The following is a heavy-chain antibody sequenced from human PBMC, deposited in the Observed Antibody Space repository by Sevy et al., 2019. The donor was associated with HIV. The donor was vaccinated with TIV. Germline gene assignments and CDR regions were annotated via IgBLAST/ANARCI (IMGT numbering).Heavy chain of an antibody. CDR2: IRYDGSNK. J-gene: IGHJ5*02. Sequence: GGSLRLSCAGSGFNFDDYVMSWVRQAPGKGLEWVAFIRYDGSNKYYADSVKGRFTISRDNSKNTLYLQMNSLRAEDTAVYYCATFLRDAAPWGQGTLVTVSS. CDR1: GFNFDDYV. V-gene: IGHV3-30*02. D-gene: IGHD6-25*01. CDR3: ATFLRDAAP.